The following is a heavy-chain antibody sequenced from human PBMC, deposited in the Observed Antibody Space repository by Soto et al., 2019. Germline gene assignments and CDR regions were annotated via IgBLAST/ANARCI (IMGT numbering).Heavy chain of an antibody. D-gene: IGHD6-19*01. CDR1: GGSISSGGYY. CDR3: ARVSSGWVDY. Sequence: QVQLQESGPGLVKPSQTLSLTCTVSGGSISSGGYYWSWIRQHPGKGLEWIGYIYYSGSTYYNPSLKGRVTIPVDTSNNPFSLKRSAVTAADTAVYYCARVSSGWVDYWGQGTLVTVSS. J-gene: IGHJ4*02. V-gene: IGHV4-31*03. CDR2: IYYSGST.